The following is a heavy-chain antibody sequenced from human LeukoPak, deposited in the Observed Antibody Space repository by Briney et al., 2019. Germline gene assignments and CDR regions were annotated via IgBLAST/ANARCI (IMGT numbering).Heavy chain of an antibody. CDR3: AKGDYGGDFRYFDY. Sequence: GGSLRLPCAASGFTFSSYSMNWVRQAPGRGLEWVSAISGNGDYTYYADSVKGRFTISRDNSKNTLFLQMSSLRAEDTAVYYCAKGDYGGDFRYFDYWGQGTLVTVSS. J-gene: IGHJ4*02. CDR1: GFTFSSYS. CDR2: ISGNGDYT. V-gene: IGHV3-23*01. D-gene: IGHD4-23*01.